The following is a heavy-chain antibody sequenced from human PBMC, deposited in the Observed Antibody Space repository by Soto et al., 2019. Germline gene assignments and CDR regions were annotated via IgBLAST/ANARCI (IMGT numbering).Heavy chain of an antibody. D-gene: IGHD6-13*01. CDR3: ARDPSLIAAAGRMDV. J-gene: IGHJ6*02. V-gene: IGHV1-3*01. Sequence: ASVKVSCKASGYTFTSYAMHWVRQAPGQRLEWMGWINAGNGNTKYSQKFQGRVTITRDTSASTAYMELSSLRSEDTAVYYCARDPSLIAAAGRMDVWGQGTKVTVSS. CDR1: GYTFTSYA. CDR2: INAGNGNT.